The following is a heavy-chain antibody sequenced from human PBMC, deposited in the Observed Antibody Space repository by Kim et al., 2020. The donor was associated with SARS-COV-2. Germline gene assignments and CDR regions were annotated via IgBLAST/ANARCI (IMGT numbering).Heavy chain of an antibody. V-gene: IGHV1-18*01. CDR3: ARVTAGPSYWHGMDV. CDR1: GYTFTSYG. CDR2: ISAYNGNT. Sequence: ASVKVSCKASGYTFTSYGISWVRQAPGQGLEWMGWISAYNGNTNYAQKLQGRVTMTTDTSTSTAYMELRSLRSDDTAVYYCARVTAGPSYWHGMDVWGQGTTVTVSS. D-gene: IGHD6-13*01. J-gene: IGHJ6*02.